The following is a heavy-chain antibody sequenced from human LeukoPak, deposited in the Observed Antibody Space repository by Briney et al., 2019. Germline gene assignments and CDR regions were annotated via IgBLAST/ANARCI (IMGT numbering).Heavy chain of an antibody. V-gene: IGHV3-30*04. CDR2: ISYDGSNK. CDR1: GFTFSSYA. J-gene: IGHJ5*02. Sequence: PGGSLRLSCAASGFTFSSYAMHWVRQAPGKGLEWVAVISYDGSNKYYADSVKGRFTISRDNSKNTLYLQMNSLRAEDTAVYYCARARGNILTVLWLGPWGQGTLVTVSS. D-gene: IGHD3-9*01. CDR3: ARARGNILTVLWLGP.